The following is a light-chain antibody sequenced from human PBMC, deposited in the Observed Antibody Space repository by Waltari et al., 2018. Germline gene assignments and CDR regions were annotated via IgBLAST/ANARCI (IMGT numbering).Light chain of an antibody. CDR3: QSYDSSLSGYV. J-gene: IGLJ1*01. Sequence: QSVLTQPPSVSGAPGQRVTISCTGSSSNIGAGYDVHWYQQLPGTAPKLLIYGNSKRPSGVPDRFSGSNSGTSASLAITGLQAEDEADYYCQSYDSSLSGYVFGTGTKVTVL. V-gene: IGLV1-40*01. CDR1: SSNIGAGYD. CDR2: GNS.